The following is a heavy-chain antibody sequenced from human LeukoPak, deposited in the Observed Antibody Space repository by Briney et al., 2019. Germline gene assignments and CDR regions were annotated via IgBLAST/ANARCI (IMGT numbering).Heavy chain of an antibody. V-gene: IGHV3-23*01. D-gene: IGHD3-10*01. CDR2: IYDDNT. CDR1: GFTFSSYA. J-gene: IGHJ4*02. Sequence: GGSLRLSCAASGFTFSSYAMAWVRQAPGKGLEWVSTIYDDNTYYADSVKGRFAISTDNSKNTLYLQMNSLRVEDTAVYFCAARKVRGVWFYLDYWGQGTLVTVSS. CDR3: AARKVRGVWFYLDY.